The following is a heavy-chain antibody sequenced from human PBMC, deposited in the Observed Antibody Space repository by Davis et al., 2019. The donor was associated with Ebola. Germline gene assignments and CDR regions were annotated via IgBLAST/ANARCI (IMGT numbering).Heavy chain of an antibody. D-gene: IGHD5-18*01. Sequence: SVKVSCKASGGTFSSYAISWVRQAPGQGLEWMGGIIPIFGTANYAQKFQGRVTITADESTSTAYMELSSLRSEDTAVYYCATTDYSDTAMVGGYWGQGTLVTVSS. CDR1: GGTFSSYA. V-gene: IGHV1-69*13. J-gene: IGHJ4*02. CDR2: IIPIFGTA. CDR3: ATTDYSDTAMVGGY.